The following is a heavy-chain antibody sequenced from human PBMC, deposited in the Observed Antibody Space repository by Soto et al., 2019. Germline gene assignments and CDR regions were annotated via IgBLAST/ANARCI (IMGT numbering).Heavy chain of an antibody. CDR2: IDGSSDYT. V-gene: IGHV3-11*06. Sequence: GGSLRLSCTASGFLFTDYYMSWIRQPPGKGLEWLAYIDGSSDYTNSADSVKGRFTISRDNAKNSVFLQMNNLRADDTAVYYCARDLRFSSTNYFDFWGRGTLVTVSS. CDR1: GFLFTDYY. CDR3: ARDLRFSSTNYFDF. D-gene: IGHD2-2*01. J-gene: IGHJ4*02.